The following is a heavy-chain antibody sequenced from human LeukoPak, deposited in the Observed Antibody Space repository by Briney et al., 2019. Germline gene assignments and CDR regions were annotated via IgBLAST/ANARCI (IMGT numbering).Heavy chain of an antibody. CDR2: IWYDGSNK. J-gene: IGHJ6*02. CDR1: GFTFSSYG. CDR3: VKTRPPDYYGMDV. Sequence: GRSLRLSCAASGFTFSSYGMHWVRQAPGKGLEWVAVIWYDGSNKYCADSVKGRFTISRDNSKNTLYLQMNSLRAEDTAVYYCVKTRPPDYYGMDVWGQGTTVTVSS. V-gene: IGHV3-33*06.